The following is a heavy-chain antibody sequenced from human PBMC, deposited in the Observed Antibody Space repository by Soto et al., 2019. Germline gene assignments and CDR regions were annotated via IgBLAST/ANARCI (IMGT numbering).Heavy chain of an antibody. CDR3: ATLPRTIERTPAAIWSFDS. D-gene: IGHD2-2*01. Sequence: ASVKVSCKVSGYSLSDLSIHWVRQAPGKGLEWMGGLDAEDGETIYAQKLQGRGTMTEDTSTDTAYMELSSLTSEDTAMYYCATLPRTIERTPAAIWSFDSWGQGP. CDR1: GYSLSDLS. V-gene: IGHV1-24*01. CDR2: LDAEDGET. J-gene: IGHJ4*02.